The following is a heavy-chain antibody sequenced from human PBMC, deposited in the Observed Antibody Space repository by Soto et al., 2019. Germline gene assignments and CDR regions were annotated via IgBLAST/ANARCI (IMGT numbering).Heavy chain of an antibody. CDR2: ISSSGSTI. V-gene: IGHV3-11*01. CDR3: ERPIYCSGGICSMSYYYYYYMYV. CDR1: GFTFSDYY. D-gene: IGHD2-15*01. J-gene: IGHJ6*03. Sequence: QVQLVESGGGLVKPGGSLRLSCAASGFTFSDYYMSWIRQAPGKGLEWVSYISSSGSTIYYADSVKGRFTISRDNAKNLLYLQINSLRAEDTAVYYSERPIYCSGGICSMSYYYYYYMYVWCKGPTVTVSS.